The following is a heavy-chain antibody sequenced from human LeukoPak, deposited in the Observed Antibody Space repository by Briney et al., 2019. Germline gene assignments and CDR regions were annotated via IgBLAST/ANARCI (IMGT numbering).Heavy chain of an antibody. V-gene: IGHV4-38-2*02. J-gene: IGHJ5*02. D-gene: IGHD1-7*01. CDR1: GYSISSGYY. Sequence: SETLSLTCTVSGYSISSGYYWGWIQQPPGKGLEWIGSIYHSGSTYYNPSLKSRVTISVDTSKNQFSLKLSSVTAADTAVYYCARVLELNWFDPWGQGTLVTVSS. CDR2: IYHSGST. CDR3: ARVLELNWFDP.